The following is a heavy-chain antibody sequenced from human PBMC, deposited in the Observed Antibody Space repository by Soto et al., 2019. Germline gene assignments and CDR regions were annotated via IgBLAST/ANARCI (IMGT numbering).Heavy chain of an antibody. CDR1: GGTFSSYA. CDR2: IIPIFGTA. J-gene: IGHJ6*02. D-gene: IGHD3-10*01. V-gene: IGHV1-69*13. Sequence: SVKVSCKASGGTFSSYAISWVRQAPGQGLEWMGGIIPIFGTANYAQKFQGRVTITADESTSTAYMELSSLRSEDTAVYYCARVMVRGVTRDYNYYGMDVWGQGTTVTVSS. CDR3: ARVMVRGVTRDYNYYGMDV.